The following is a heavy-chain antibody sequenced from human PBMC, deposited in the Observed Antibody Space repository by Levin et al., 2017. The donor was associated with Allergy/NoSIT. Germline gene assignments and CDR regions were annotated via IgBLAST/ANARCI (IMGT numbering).Heavy chain of an antibody. CDR3: AKGGDYDV. CDR1: GFTFSTYG. J-gene: IGHJ6*04. Sequence: GESLKISCAASGFTFSTYGLHWVRQTPGKGLEWVVLIVSDGSRKFYGDSVKGRFTISRDNSKNTLYLQMNNLRPEDTAVYYCAKGGDYDVWGTGTTVTVSS. V-gene: IGHV3-30*02. CDR2: IVSDGSRK. D-gene: IGHD4-17*01.